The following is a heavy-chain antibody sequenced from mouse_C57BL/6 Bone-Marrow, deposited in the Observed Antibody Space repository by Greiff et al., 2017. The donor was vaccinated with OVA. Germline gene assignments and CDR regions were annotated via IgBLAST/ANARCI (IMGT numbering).Heavy chain of an antibody. Sequence: VQLQQSGAELARPGASVKLSCKASGYTFTSYGISWGKQRTGQGLEWSGEIKPRSGNTYYNEKFKGKATLTADKSSSTAYMEPRSLTSEDAAVYSCTRSRYCGNRGGIYAMDYWGQGTSVTVSS. D-gene: IGHD2-1*01. J-gene: IGHJ4*01. V-gene: IGHV1-81*01. CDR2: IKPRSGNT. CDR1: GYTFTSYG. CDR3: TRSRYCGNRGGIYAMDY.